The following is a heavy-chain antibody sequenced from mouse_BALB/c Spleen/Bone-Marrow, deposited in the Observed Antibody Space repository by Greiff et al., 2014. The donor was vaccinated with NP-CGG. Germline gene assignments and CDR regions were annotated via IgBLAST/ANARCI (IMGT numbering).Heavy chain of an antibody. D-gene: IGHD2-1*01. CDR1: GYTFTSYW. Sequence: LQQSGSELVRPGASVKLSCKASGYTFTSYWMHWVKQRPGQGLEWIGNIYPGSGSTNYDEKFKSKATLTVDTSSSTAYMQLSSLTSEDSAVYYCTRRRGNHYYFDYWGQGTTLTVSS. J-gene: IGHJ2*01. CDR2: IYPGSGST. CDR3: TRRRGNHYYFDY. V-gene: IGHV1S22*01.